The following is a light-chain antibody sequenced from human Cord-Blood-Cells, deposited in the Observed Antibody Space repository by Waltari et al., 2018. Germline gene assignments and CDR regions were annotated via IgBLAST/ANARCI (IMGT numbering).Light chain of an antibody. Sequence: EIVMTQSPATLSVSPGERATLSCRASQSVSSNLAWYQQKPGQAPRLLIYGASTRATGIPARFSGSGSETEFTLTIRSLQSEDFAVYYCQQYNNWYTFGQGTKLEIK. CDR1: QSVSSN. V-gene: IGKV3-15*01. J-gene: IGKJ2*01. CDR3: QQYNNWYT. CDR2: GAS.